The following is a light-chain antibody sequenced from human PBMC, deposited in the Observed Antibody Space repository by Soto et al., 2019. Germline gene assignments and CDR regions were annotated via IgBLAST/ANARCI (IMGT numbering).Light chain of an antibody. CDR2: GAS. CDR3: QQYGSSGT. Sequence: ELVLTQSPVTLSLSPGARATLSCGASQSVSNNYLAWYQQKPGQAPRLLIYGASNRATGIPDRLSGGGSGKEFTLTISRLEPEVFAVYYCQQYGSSGTFGQGTQVDIK. CDR1: QSVSNNY. V-gene: IGKV3-20*01. J-gene: IGKJ1*01.